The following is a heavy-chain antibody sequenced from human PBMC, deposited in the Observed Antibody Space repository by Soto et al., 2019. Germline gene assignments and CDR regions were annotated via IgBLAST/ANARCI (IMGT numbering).Heavy chain of an antibody. CDR3: ARDKITGLFDY. D-gene: IGHD2-8*02. CDR2: INHSGST. Sequence: SETLSLSCAVEGGSFRGYDWTWIRQPPGTGLEWIGEINHSGSTNYNPSLKSRVTISVDTSKNQFSLKLTSVTAADTAVYYCARDKITGLFDYWGQGTLVTVSS. CDR1: GGSFRGYD. V-gene: IGHV4-34*01. J-gene: IGHJ4*02.